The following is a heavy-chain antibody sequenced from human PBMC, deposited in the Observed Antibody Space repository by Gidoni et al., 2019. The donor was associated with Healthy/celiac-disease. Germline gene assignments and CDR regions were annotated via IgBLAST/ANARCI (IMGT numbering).Heavy chain of an antibody. D-gene: IGHD1-26*01. Sequence: QVQLGQSGAEGKKPGASGKVACKASGYTVTGYYMHWVRQAPGQGLEWMGWLNPHSGGTNYAQKFQGRVTMTRDTSISTAYLELSRLSSDDTAVYYCARVLALYYYYGMDVWGQGTPVTVSS. CDR3: ARVLALYYYYGMDV. J-gene: IGHJ6*02. CDR1: GYTVTGYY. CDR2: LNPHSGGT. V-gene: IGHV1-2*02.